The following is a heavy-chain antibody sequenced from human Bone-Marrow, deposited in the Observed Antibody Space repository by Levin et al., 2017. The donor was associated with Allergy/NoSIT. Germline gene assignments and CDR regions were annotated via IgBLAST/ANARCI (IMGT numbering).Heavy chain of an antibody. CDR1: GFTFGTAW. CDR2: IKSKTDGGSA. Sequence: GGSLRLSCTASGFTFGTAWMTWVRQAPGKGLEWVGRIKSKTDGGSADYAAPVKGRFSIFRDDSKSTVYLHMSSLRAEDTAVYYCMTVTSIAPRGGQGTQVTVSS. CDR3: MTVTSIAPR. J-gene: IGHJ4*02. V-gene: IGHV3-15*01. D-gene: IGHD6-13*01.